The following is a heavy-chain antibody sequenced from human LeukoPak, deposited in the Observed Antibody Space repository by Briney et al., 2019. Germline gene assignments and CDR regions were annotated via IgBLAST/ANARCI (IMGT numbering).Heavy chain of an antibody. V-gene: IGHV3-21*01. CDR2: ISSSSSYI. J-gene: IGHJ4*02. Sequence: GGSLRLSCAASGFTFSSYSMSWVRQAPGKGLEWVSSISSSSSYIYYADSVKGRFTISRDNAKNSLYLQMNSLRAEDTAVYYCAREGAMVLDYWGQGTPVTVSS. CDR1: GFTFSSYS. D-gene: IGHD5-18*01. CDR3: AREGAMVLDY.